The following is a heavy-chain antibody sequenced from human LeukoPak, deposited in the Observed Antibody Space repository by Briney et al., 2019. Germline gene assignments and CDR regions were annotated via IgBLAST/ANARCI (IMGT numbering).Heavy chain of an antibody. CDR3: ARDGKQLYYMDV. CDR2: ISSSSSYI. V-gene: IGHV3-21*01. J-gene: IGHJ6*03. Sequence: PGGSLRLSCAASGFTFSSYSMNWVRQAPGKGLEWVSSISSSSSYIYYADSVKGRFTISRDNAKNSLYLQMNSLRAEDTAVYYCARDGKQLYYMDVWGKGTTVTVSS. D-gene: IGHD6-13*01. CDR1: GFTFSSYS.